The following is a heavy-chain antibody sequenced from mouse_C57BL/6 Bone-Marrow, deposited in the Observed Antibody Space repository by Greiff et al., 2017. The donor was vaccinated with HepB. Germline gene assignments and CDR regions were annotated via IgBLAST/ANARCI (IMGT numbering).Heavy chain of an antibody. J-gene: IGHJ3*01. CDR2: IDPSDSYT. Sequence: QVKLQQPGAELVMPGASVKLSCKASGYTFTSYWMHWVKQRPGQGLEWIGEIDPSDSYTNYNQNFKGKSTLTVDKSSSTAYMQISSLTSEDSAVYYCAREDDNFPRFAYGGQGNVVTVSA. D-gene: IGHD2-1*01. V-gene: IGHV1-69*01. CDR3: AREDDNFPRFAY. CDR1: GYTFTSYW.